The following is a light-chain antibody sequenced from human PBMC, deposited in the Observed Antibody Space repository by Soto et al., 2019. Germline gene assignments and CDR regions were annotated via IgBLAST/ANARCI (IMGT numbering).Light chain of an antibody. V-gene: IGKV3D-20*02. CDR2: GAS. CDR1: ESVSSSF. CDR3: QQRSNWPT. J-gene: IGKJ4*01. Sequence: EFVLTQSPGTLSLSPGERATLSCRASESVSSSFLTWYQQKPGQAPRLLIYGASSRATGIPARFSGSGSGTDFTLTISSLEPEDFAVYYCQQRSNWPTFGGGTKVDIK.